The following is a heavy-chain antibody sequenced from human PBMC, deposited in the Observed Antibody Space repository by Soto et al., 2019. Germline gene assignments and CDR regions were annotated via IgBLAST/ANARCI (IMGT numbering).Heavy chain of an antibody. V-gene: IGHV2-26*01. CDR3: ARMSLHDFWSGYLFDY. J-gene: IGHJ4*02. CDR2: IFSNDEK. Sequence: TGPTLMNHTETLTQTCTVSGFSLSNARMGVSWIRQPPGKALEWLAHIFSNDEKSYSTSLKSRLTISKDTSKSQVVLTMTNMDPVDTATYYCARMSLHDFWSGYLFDYCGQGTLVTVSS. CDR1: GFSLSNARMG. D-gene: IGHD3-3*01.